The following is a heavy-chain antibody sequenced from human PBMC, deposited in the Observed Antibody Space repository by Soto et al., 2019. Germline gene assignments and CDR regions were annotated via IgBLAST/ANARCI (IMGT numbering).Heavy chain of an antibody. D-gene: IGHD3-22*01. CDR1: GFTFSSYG. J-gene: IGHJ4*02. CDR2: ISYDGSNK. V-gene: IGHV3-30*18. CDR3: AKDTQPLYYYDSSGYYSGLDN. Sequence: QVQLVESGGGVVQPGRSLRLSCAASGFTFSSYGMHWVRQAPGKGLEWVAVISYDGSNKYYADSVKGRFTISRDNSKNTLYLQMNSLRAEDTAVYYCAKDTQPLYYYDSSGYYSGLDNWGQGTLVTVSS.